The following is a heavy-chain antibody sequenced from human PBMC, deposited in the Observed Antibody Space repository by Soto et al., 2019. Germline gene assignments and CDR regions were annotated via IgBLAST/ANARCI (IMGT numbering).Heavy chain of an antibody. CDR1: GIMSSGYG. CDR3: ATMKRARLDS. CDR2: INPTLDST. Sequence: QEQVVQSGPAMKEPGSSVKVSCRASGIMSSGYGFSWVRQAPGQGLQWVGVINPTLDSTHYAQNLQGRVSITVDKSTDTASLEVPSLRLEDTAIYFCATMKRARLDSWGRGTVVTVSS. D-gene: IGHD6-25*01. J-gene: IGHJ4*02. V-gene: IGHV1-69*06.